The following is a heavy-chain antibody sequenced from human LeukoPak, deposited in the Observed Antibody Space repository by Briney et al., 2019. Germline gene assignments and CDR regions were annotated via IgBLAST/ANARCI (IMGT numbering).Heavy chain of an antibody. Sequence: GGSLRLSCAASGFTFSSYAMRWVRQAPGKGLEWVSAISGSGGSTYYADSVKGRFTISRDDSKNTLYLQMNSLRAEDTAVYYCAKVPTYYYDSSGYYYLDYWGQGTLVTVSS. CDR1: GFTFSSYA. J-gene: IGHJ4*02. V-gene: IGHV3-23*01. D-gene: IGHD3-22*01. CDR3: AKVPTYYYDSSGYYYLDY. CDR2: ISGSGGST.